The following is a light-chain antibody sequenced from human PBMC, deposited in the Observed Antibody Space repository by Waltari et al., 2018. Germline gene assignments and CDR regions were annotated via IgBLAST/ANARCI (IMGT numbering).Light chain of an antibody. CDR1: QSISFS. Sequence: DIQMTQSPSSLSASVGDRVTISCRASQSISFSLNWYQQKLGQAPRLLIYGASSLQFGVPSKFSGSGSGTDFTLTISGLQPDDSATYYCQQSDTTPLTFGGGTKVEIK. V-gene: IGKV1-39*01. J-gene: IGKJ4*01. CDR3: QQSDTTPLT. CDR2: GAS.